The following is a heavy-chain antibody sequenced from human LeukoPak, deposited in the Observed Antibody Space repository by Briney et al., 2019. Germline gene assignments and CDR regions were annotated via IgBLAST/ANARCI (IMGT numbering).Heavy chain of an antibody. J-gene: IGHJ4*02. V-gene: IGHV3-30*03. CDR2: ISYDGNVK. CDR1: GFTFSTYG. CDR3: ARRYCSSTSCLIDY. D-gene: IGHD2-2*01. Sequence: GRSLRLSCAASGFTFSTYGMHWVRQAPGKGLEWVAVISYDGNVKYYADSVKGRFTISRDNSKNTLYLQMNSLRTEDTAVYYCARRYCSSTSCLIDYWGQGTLVTVSS.